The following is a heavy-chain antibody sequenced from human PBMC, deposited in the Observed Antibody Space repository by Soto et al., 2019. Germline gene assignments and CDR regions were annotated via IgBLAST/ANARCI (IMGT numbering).Heavy chain of an antibody. V-gene: IGHV2-5*02. CDR3: AHSQRLGGGSDDDKGLDV. J-gene: IGHJ6*02. CDR2: LYWDDDK. D-gene: IGHD3-16*01. CDR1: GFSLSTYGAG. Sequence: QITLKESGSTLVKPTQTLTLTCTFSGFSLSTYGAGVHWIRQPPGKALEWLALLYWDDDKRYSSSLTNRLTIMKDTSKKQVVIIMTNTDPADTATYYCAHSQRLGGGSDDDKGLDVWGHGTTFTVAS.